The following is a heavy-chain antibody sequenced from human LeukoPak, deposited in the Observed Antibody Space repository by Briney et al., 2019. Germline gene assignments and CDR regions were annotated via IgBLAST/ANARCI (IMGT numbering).Heavy chain of an antibody. Sequence: PGGSLRLSCAASGFTFSSYAMSWVRQAPGKGLEWVSAISGSGGSTYYADSVKGRFTISRDNSKNTLYLQMNSLRAEDTAVYYCAKRRHDSSGHYQYYFDYWGQGTLVTVSS. CDR3: AKRRHDSSGHYQYYFDY. V-gene: IGHV3-23*01. CDR2: ISGSGGST. D-gene: IGHD3-22*01. J-gene: IGHJ4*02. CDR1: GFTFSSYA.